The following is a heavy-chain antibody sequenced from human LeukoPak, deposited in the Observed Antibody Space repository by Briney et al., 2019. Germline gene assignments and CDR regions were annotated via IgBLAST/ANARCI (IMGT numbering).Heavy chain of an antibody. D-gene: IGHD3-22*01. V-gene: IGHV3-23*01. Sequence: GSLRLPCATSGPSFKRHGMSWVRQAPGQGPEWGSSISWNGASIYYADSVKGRFTISRDNSKNTLHLQMNSLRAEDTAVYFCAKGSYYYDSTGYSPAPGDWGQGTLVTVSS. CDR3: AKGSYYYDSTGYSPAPGD. CDR2: ISWNGASI. J-gene: IGHJ4*02. CDR1: GPSFKRHG.